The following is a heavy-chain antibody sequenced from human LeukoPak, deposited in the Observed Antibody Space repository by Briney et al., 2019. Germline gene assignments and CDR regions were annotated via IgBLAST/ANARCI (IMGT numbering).Heavy chain of an antibody. CDR1: GFNFSNYW. V-gene: IGHV3-74*01. CDR3: ARDRSTTAVDY. Sequence: GGSLRLSCTASGFNFSNYWMHWVRQAPGKGLVWVSRLNTGGNSTIYADSVKGRFTISRDNSKNTLYLQINGLRAEDTAVYYCARDRSTTAVDYWGQGTLVTVSS. J-gene: IGHJ4*02. D-gene: IGHD4-17*01. CDR2: LNTGGNST.